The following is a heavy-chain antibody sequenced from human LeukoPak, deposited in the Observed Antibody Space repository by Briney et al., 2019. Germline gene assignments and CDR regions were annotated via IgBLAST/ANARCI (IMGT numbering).Heavy chain of an antibody. V-gene: IGHV4-39*02. Sequence: PSETLSLTCIVSGDSISGSDYYWGWIRQTPGKGLEWIGSIYSSGNTFYNPSFQSRVTVSVDTSKNQFPLQVTSVTAADAAMYYCARDPNLVVVVLPTPSFFDYWGQGTLVAVSS. CDR1: GDSISGSDYY. CDR3: ARDPNLVVVVLPTPSFFDY. J-gene: IGHJ4*02. D-gene: IGHD2-15*01. CDR2: IYSSGNT.